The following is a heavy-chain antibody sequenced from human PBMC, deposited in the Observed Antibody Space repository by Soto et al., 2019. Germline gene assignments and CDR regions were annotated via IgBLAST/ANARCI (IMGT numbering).Heavy chain of an antibody. Sequence: GGSLRLSCAASGFTFSSYAMSWVRQAPGKGLEWVSAISGSVSSTYYADSVKGRFTISRDNSRNTLYLQMNSLRAEDTAVYYCARDIAARGFDSWGQGTLVTVSS. V-gene: IGHV3-23*01. D-gene: IGHD6-6*01. J-gene: IGHJ5*01. CDR3: ARDIAARGFDS. CDR2: ISGSVSST. CDR1: GFTFSSYA.